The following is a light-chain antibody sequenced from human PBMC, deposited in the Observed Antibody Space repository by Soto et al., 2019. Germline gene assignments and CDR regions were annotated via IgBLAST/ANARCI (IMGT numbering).Light chain of an antibody. CDR2: EVS. Sequence: QSVLAQPASVSGSPGQSITISCSGTSGDVGGYNYVSWYQQYPGKAPKLILYEVSKRPSGVSNRFSGSKSGKTASLTISGFQAEDEADYYCSSYRATSTPYVLGTGTKVTVL. CDR1: SGDVGGYNY. CDR3: SSYRATSTPYV. J-gene: IGLJ1*01. V-gene: IGLV2-14*01.